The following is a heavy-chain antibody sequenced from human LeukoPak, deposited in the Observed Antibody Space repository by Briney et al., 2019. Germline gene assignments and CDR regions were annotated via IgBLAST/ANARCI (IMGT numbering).Heavy chain of an antibody. V-gene: IGHV1-69*04. CDR1: GGTFSSYA. CDR3: ARGTTVVTKRYYYYGMDV. Sequence: SVKVSCKASGGTFSSYAISWVRQAPGQGLEWMGRINPILGIANYAQKFQGRVTITADKSTSTAYMELSSLRSEDTAVYYCARGTTVVTKRYYYYGMDVWGQGTTVTVSS. CDR2: INPILGIA. J-gene: IGHJ6*02. D-gene: IGHD4-23*01.